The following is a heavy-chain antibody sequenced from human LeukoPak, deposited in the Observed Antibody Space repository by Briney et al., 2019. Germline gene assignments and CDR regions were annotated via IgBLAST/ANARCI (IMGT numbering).Heavy chain of an antibody. V-gene: IGHV3-20*01. Sequence: GGSLRLSCAASGFTFDDHGMSWVRQAPGKGLEWVSGINWNGGRTGYADSVKGRFTISRDNAKNFLYLQMSSLRAEDTAFYHCARDGIRSSWLGNWFDPWGQGTLVTVSS. CDR2: INWNGGRT. J-gene: IGHJ5*02. CDR3: ARDGIRSSWLGNWFDP. CDR1: GFTFDDHG. D-gene: IGHD6-13*01.